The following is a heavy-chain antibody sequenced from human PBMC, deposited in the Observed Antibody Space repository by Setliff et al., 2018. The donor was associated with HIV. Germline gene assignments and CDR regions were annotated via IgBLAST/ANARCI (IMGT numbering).Heavy chain of an antibody. J-gene: IGHJ4*02. CDR3: ARKYTGGPLDY. V-gene: IGHV1-46*01. CDR1: GYTFTSYY. CDR2: VIPSTGDT. Sequence: GASVKVSCKASGYTFTSYYIHWVRQAPGQGLEWMGIVIPSTGDTTYAQKLQGRVTMTTDTSTSTAYMELRSLRSDDTAMYYCARKYTGGPLDYWGQGTLVTVSS. D-gene: IGHD6-19*01.